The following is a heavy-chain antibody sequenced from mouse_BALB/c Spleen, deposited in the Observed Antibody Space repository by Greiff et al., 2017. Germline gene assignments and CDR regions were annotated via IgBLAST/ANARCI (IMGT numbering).Heavy chain of an antibody. V-gene: IGHV7-3*02. CDR2: IRNNANGYTT. CDR1: GFTFTDYY. CDR3: GKGDGSYVPIAY. J-gene: IGHJ3*01. Sequence: EVQLVESGGGLVQPGGSLRLSCATSGFTFTDYYMSWVRQPPGKALEWLGFIRNNANGYTTEYSASVKGRFTISRNNSQNILYLQMNTLRAEDSANDYSGKGDGSYVPIAYWGQGTLVTVSA. D-gene: IGHD1-1*02.